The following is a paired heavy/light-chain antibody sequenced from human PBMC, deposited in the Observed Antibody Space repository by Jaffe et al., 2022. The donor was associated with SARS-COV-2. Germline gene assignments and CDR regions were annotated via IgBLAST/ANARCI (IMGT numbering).Light chain of an antibody. CDR1: QSVSSSH. Sequence: EIVLSQSPGTLSLSPGERATLSCRASQSVSSSHLAWYQQKPGQAPRLLIYGAFTRATGIPDRFSGSGSGTDYTLTISRLEPEDFAVYYCQQYGRSPPITFGGGTKVEVK. CDR2: GAF. CDR3: QQYGRSPPIT. J-gene: IGKJ4*01. V-gene: IGKV3-20*01.
Heavy chain of an antibody. CDR3: ARVPRPSMIVVPTPGFDYYHGMDV. V-gene: IGHV1-8*01. D-gene: IGHD3-22*01. Sequence: VQLVQSGAEVKKPGASVKVSCKTSGYTFTSYDIHWVRQATGQGLEWMGWMNPNSADAGHAQRFQGRLTLTRNISISTVSMELRSLRFEDTAVYFCARVPRPSMIVVPTPGFDYYHGMDVWGQGTPVTVS. J-gene: IGHJ6*02. CDR2: MNPNSADA. CDR1: GYTFTSYD.